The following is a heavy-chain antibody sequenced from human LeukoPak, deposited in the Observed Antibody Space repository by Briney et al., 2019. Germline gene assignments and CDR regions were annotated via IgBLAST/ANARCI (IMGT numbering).Heavy chain of an antibody. CDR1: GFTFSSYA. CDR2: NSGSGGST. Sequence: GGSLRLSCAASGFTFSSYAMSWVRQAPGKGLEWVSANSGSGGSTYYADSVKGRFTISRDNSKSTLYLQMNSLRAEDTAVYYCAKDHVSLRSRADAFDIWGQGTMVTVSS. D-gene: IGHD2-15*01. CDR3: AKDHVSLRSRADAFDI. J-gene: IGHJ3*02. V-gene: IGHV3-23*01.